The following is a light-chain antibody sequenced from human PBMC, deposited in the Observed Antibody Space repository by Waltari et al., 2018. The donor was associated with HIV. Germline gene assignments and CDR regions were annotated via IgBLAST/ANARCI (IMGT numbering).Light chain of an antibody. Sequence: QSVLTQPPSASGTPGQRVIISCSGNRSTIGSNTVNWYQQFSGAAPTLLIYSNKQRPSAGPDRFSGSKSGSAASLAISGLKAEDEADYHCATWDDALSGPVFGAGTKLTV. J-gene: IGLJ3*02. CDR1: RSTIGSNT. CDR2: SNK. CDR3: ATWDDALSGPV. V-gene: IGLV1-44*01.